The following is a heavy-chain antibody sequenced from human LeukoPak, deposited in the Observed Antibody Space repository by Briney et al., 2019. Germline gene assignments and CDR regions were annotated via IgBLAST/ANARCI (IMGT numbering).Heavy chain of an antibody. CDR2: ISSSGSTI. D-gene: IGHD6-19*01. V-gene: IGHV3-48*03. J-gene: IGHJ4*02. Sequence: GGSLRLSCAASGFTFSSYEMNWVRQAPGKGLEWVSYISSSGSTIYYADSVKGRFTISRDNSKNTLYLQMNSLRAEDTAVYYCAKDSGPWAVAVFHYWGQGTLVTVSS. CDR3: AKDSGPWAVAVFHY. CDR1: GFTFSSYE.